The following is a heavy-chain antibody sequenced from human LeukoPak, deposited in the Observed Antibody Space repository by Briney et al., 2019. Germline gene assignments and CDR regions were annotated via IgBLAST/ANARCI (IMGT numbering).Heavy chain of an antibody. Sequence: SETLSLTCTVSGGSISSGDYYWSWIRQPPGKGLEWIGYIYYSGSTYYNPSLKSRVTISVDRSKNQFSLKLSSVTAADTAVYYCARGGIGELFDYWGQGTLVTVSS. CDR1: GGSISSGDYY. CDR2: IYYSGST. CDR3: ARGGIGELFDY. D-gene: IGHD3-10*01. V-gene: IGHV4-30-4*01. J-gene: IGHJ4*02.